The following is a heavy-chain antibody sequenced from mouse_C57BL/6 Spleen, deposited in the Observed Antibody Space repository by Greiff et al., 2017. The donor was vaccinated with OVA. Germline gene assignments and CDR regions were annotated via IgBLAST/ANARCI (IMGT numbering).Heavy chain of an antibody. V-gene: IGHV10-1*01. CDR3: VRQLTGVAY. Sequence: EVKLVESGGGLVQPKGSLKLSCAASGFSFNTYAMNWVRQAPGKGLEWVARIRSKSNNYATYYADSVKDRFTISRDDSESMLYLQMNNLKTEDTAMYYCVRQLTGVAYWGQGTLVTVSA. D-gene: IGHD4-1*01. CDR1: GFSFNTYA. J-gene: IGHJ3*01. CDR2: IRSKSNNYAT.